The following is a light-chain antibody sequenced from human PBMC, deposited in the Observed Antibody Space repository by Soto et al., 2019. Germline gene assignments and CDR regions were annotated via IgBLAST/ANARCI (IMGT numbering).Light chain of an antibody. CDR1: QSIALS. CDR2: AAS. J-gene: IGKJ1*01. V-gene: IGKV1-39*01. CDR3: QQYLRYPWT. Sequence: DIPMTQSPSSLSASVGDTVTMTCRASQSIALSVNWYQQKPGKAPKLLIYAASTLQSGVPSRFSGSGSGTVFTLTISRLHSEDFATYYCQQYLRYPWTFCQGTMVDIK.